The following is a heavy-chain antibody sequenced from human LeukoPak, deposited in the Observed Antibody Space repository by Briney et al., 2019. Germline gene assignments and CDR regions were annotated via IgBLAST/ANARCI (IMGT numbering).Heavy chain of an antibody. CDR3: AREYVLRYFDWSTNYYGMDV. CDR1: GYTFTGYY. D-gene: IGHD3-9*01. V-gene: IGHV1-2*04. Sequence: GASVKVSCKASGYTFTGYYMHWVRQAPGQGLEWMGWINPNSGGTNYAQEFQGWVTMTRDTSISTAYMELSRLRSDDTAVYYCAREYVLRYFDWSTNYYGMDVWGQGTTVTVSS. CDR2: INPNSGGT. J-gene: IGHJ6*02.